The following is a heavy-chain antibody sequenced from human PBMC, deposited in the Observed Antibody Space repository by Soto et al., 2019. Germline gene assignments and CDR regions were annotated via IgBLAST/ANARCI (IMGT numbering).Heavy chain of an antibody. CDR1: GFTFSTYA. V-gene: IGHV3-23*01. J-gene: IGHJ3*02. CDR3: VHHRRYGVFDAYHI. CDR2: ISNSGVST. Sequence: PGESLKISCAASGFTFSTYAMSWVRQSPGKGLEWVSAISNSGVSTYYTDSVKGRFTISRDNSINRLYMQMNSLRTEDTAVYYCVHHRRYGVFDAYHIWGHGTMGTVSS. D-gene: IGHD4-17*01.